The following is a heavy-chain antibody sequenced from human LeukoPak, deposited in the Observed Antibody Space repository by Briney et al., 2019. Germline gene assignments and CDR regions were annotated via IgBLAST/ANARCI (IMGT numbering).Heavy chain of an antibody. CDR2: IWYDGSNK. CDR1: GFTFSSYG. D-gene: IGHD1-26*01. Sequence: GRSLRPSGAASGFTFSSYGMHWVRQAPGKGLEWVAVIWYDGSNKYYADSVKGRFTISRDNSKNTLYLQMNSLRAEDTAVYYCVRAYSGSFRFDYWGQGTLVTVSS. V-gene: IGHV3-33*01. J-gene: IGHJ4*02. CDR3: VRAYSGSFRFDY.